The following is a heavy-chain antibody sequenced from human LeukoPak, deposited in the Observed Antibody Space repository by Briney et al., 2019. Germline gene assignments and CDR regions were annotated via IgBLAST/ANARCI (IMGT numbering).Heavy chain of an antibody. Sequence: ASVKVSXKASGYTFTGYYMHWVRQAPGQGLEWMGWINPNSGGTNYAQKFQGRVTMTRDTSIGTAYMELSRLRSDDTAVYYCARWQWLENNWFDPWGQGTLVTVSS. J-gene: IGHJ5*02. CDR3: ARWQWLENNWFDP. CDR2: INPNSGGT. V-gene: IGHV1-2*02. D-gene: IGHD6-19*01. CDR1: GYTFTGYY.